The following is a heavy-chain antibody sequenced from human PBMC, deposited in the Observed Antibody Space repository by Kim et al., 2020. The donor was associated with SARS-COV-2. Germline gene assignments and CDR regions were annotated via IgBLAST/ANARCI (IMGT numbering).Heavy chain of an antibody. CDR1: GFTFSSYA. V-gene: IGHV3-30*04. CDR2: ISYDGSNK. CDR3: ARERGDYNYFDY. J-gene: IGHJ4*02. D-gene: IGHD4-17*01. Sequence: GGSLRLSCAASGFTFSSYAMHWVRQAPGKGLEWVAVISYDGSNKYYADSVKGRFTISRDNSKNTLYLQMNSLRAEDTAVYYCARERGDYNYFDYWGQGTLVTVSS.